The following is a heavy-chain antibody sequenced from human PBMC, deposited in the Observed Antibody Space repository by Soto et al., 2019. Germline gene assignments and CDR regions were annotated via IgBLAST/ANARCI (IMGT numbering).Heavy chain of an antibody. V-gene: IGHV1-24*01. J-gene: IGHJ4*02. D-gene: IGHD6-13*01. CDR3: ATAVQQLVTPFDY. CDR1: GXTLTELS. CDR2: FDPEDGET. Sequence: ASVKVSCKVSGXTLTELSMHWVRQAPGKGLEWMGGFDPEDGETIYAQKFQGRVTMTEDTSTDTAYMELSSLRSEDTAVYYCATAVQQLVTPFDYWGQGTLVTVSS.